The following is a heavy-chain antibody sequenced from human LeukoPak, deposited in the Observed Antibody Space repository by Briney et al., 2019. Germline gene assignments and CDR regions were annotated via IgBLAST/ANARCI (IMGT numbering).Heavy chain of an antibody. J-gene: IGHJ4*02. D-gene: IGHD2-2*01. CDR1: GFIFSSYW. V-gene: IGHV3-7*04. Sequence: PGGSLRLSYAASGFIFSSYWMSWVRQAPGKGLEWVAKVNPDGNEKYYVDSVRGRFTISKDNPKNSVYLQMDSLKAEDTAVYYCARGQYQLLWGKGALIIVSS. CDR3: ARGQYQLL. CDR2: VNPDGNEK.